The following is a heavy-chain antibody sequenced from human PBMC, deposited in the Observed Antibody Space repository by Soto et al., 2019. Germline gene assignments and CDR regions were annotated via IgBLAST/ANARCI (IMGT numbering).Heavy chain of an antibody. D-gene: IGHD5-12*01. CDR1: GGSISSGGYY. CDR3: ARENRRDGYNHIDY. V-gene: IGHV4-31*03. CDR2: IYYSGST. J-gene: IGHJ4*02. Sequence: SETLSLTCTASGGSISSGGYYWSWIRQHPGKGLEWIGYIYYSGSTYYNPSLKSRVTISVDTSKNQFSLKLSSVTAADTAVYYCARENRRDGYNHIDYWGQGTLVTVSS.